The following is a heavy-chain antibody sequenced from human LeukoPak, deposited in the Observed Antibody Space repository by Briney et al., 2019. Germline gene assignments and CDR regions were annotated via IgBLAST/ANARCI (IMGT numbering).Heavy chain of an antibody. Sequence: ASVKVSCKASGYAFTSYDINWVRQATGQGLEWMGWMNPNSGNTGYAQKFQGRVTMTRNTSISTAYMELSSPRSEDTAVYYCARGHLFLEWRPWGQGTLVTVSS. CDR1: GYAFTSYD. CDR2: MNPNSGNT. V-gene: IGHV1-8*01. D-gene: IGHD3-3*01. J-gene: IGHJ5*02. CDR3: ARGHLFLEWRP.